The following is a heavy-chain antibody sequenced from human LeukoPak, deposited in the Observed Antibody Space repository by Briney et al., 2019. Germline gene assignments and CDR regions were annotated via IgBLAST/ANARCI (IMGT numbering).Heavy chain of an antibody. CDR3: ARRSIAVADPYYYYGMDV. D-gene: IGHD6-19*01. V-gene: IGHV3-21*01. CDR1: GFTFSSYS. J-gene: IGHJ6*02. CDR2: ISSSSSYI. Sequence: GGSLRLSCAASGFTFSSYSMNWVRQAPGKGLEWVLSISSSSSYIYYADSVKGRFTISRDNAKNSLYLQMNSLRAEDTAVYYCARRSIAVADPYYYYGMDVWGQGTTVTVSS.